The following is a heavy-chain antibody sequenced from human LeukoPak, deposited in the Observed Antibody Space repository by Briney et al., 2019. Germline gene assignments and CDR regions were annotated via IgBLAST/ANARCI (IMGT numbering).Heavy chain of an antibody. CDR3: ATYTHWVAGDV. V-gene: IGHV3-7*01. CDR2: MNQDGSEK. CDR1: GFTFSDSW. D-gene: IGHD3-16*01. J-gene: IGHJ6*02. Sequence: HPGGSLRLSCAASGFTFSDSWMSWVRQAPGKGLEWVANMNQDGSEKDYVDSVKGRFTISRDNARNSLYLQMSSLRAEDTAVYYCATYTHWVAGDVWGQGTTVTVSS.